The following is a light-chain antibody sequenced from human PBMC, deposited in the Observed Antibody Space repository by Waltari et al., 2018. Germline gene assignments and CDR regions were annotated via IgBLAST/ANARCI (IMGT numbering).Light chain of an antibody. Sequence: DIQMTQSPSSLSASVGDRVTMTCRSSQFINKYLNLYQQKPGKAPKFLIYAASILQRGVPSRFRGSGSGTNFTLTISSLQPEDFAIYSCQQSYSPPYTFGQGTKLEVK. CDR1: QFINKY. V-gene: IGKV1-39*01. CDR2: AAS. CDR3: QQSYSPPYT. J-gene: IGKJ2*01.